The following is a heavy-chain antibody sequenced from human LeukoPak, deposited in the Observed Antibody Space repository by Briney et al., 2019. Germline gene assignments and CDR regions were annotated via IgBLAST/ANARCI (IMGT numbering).Heavy chain of an antibody. CDR1: GYTFISYD. Sequence: ASVKLSCKASGYTFISYDINWVRQVTGQGLEWMGWMNPNSGNTGYAQKFQGRVTITRNTSISTAFMELSSLRSEDTAVYYCARRAVGNSYYHSMDVWGKGTTVIVSS. V-gene: IGHV1-8*03. D-gene: IGHD6-19*01. CDR3: ARRAVGNSYYHSMDV. CDR2: MNPNSGNT. J-gene: IGHJ6*03.